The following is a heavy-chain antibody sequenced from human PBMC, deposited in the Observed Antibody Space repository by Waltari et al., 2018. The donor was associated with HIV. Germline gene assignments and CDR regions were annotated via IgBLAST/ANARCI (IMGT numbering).Heavy chain of an antibody. J-gene: IGHJ6*02. CDR3: ARQVGDILENYGMDV. Sequence: QLQLQMSGPGLVKPSETLSLTCSVSGDALTSSTYYWGWIRQHTGKGLEWIGSVYHGGSTYFSPTLTSRVTLSVDTAKKQFSRKMSYVTAADTAVYVCARQVGDILENYGMDVRGQGTTVTVSS. D-gene: IGHD3-9*01. CDR1: GDALTSSTYY. V-gene: IGHV4-39*01. CDR2: VYHGGST.